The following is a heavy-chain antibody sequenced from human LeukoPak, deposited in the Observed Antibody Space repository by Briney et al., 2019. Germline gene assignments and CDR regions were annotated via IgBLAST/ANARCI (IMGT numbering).Heavy chain of an antibody. CDR2: INDDGSDT. V-gene: IGHV3-74*01. CDR3: VRGGPSTWS. D-gene: IGHD2-15*01. CDR1: GFTFSSYG. Sequence: GGSLRLSCAASGFTFSSYGMHWVRQAPGKGLEWVARINDDGSDTVYADSVKGRFTISRDDAKNMLFLQMNSLRGEDTAVYHCVRGGPSTWSWGQGTLVTVSS. J-gene: IGHJ5*02.